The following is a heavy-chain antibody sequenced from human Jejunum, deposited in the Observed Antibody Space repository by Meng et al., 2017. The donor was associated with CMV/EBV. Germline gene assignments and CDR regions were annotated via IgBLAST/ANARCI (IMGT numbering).Heavy chain of an antibody. CDR3: ARVAYCGGNCYFHFDS. D-gene: IGHD2-21*01. V-gene: IGHV3-74*01. CDR2: ISDDGSIT. CDR1: FTFRCYW. J-gene: IGHJ4*02. Sequence: FTFRCYWMHWVRQAPGEGLVWVSRISDDGSITTYADSVKGRFTISRDNAENTLYLQMNSLRAEDTAVYYCARVAYCGGNCYFHFDSWGQGTLVTVSS.